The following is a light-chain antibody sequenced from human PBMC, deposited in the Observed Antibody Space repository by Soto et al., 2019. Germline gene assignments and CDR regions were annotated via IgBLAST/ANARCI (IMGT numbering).Light chain of an antibody. CDR3: CSYASRDTYV. Sequence: QSVRTQPASVSGSPGQSITISCTGTSSDVGSYNLVSWYQQHPGKAPKLIIFEGNKRPSGISDRFSGSKSGNTASLTISGLQAEDEADYYCCSYASRDTYVFGTGTKVTVL. CDR1: SSDVGSYNL. CDR2: EGN. J-gene: IGLJ1*01. V-gene: IGLV2-23*01.